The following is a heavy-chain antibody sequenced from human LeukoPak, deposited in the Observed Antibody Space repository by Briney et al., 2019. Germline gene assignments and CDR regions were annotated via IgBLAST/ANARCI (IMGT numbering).Heavy chain of an antibody. CDR3: AREDLIAVAVFDY. D-gene: IGHD6-19*01. CDR2: ISYDGSNK. J-gene: IGHJ4*02. V-gene: IGHV3-30*04. Sequence: GGSLRLSCAASGFTLSSYAMHWVRQAPGKGLEWVAVISYDGSNKYYADSVKGRFTISRDNSKNTLYLQMNSLRAEDTAVYYCAREDLIAVAVFDYWGQGTLVTVSS. CDR1: GFTLSSYA.